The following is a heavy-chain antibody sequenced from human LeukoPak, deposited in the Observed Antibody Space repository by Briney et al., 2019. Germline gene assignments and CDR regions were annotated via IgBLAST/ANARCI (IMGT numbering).Heavy chain of an antibody. CDR1: GFTFSSYA. D-gene: IGHD2-8*01. CDR3: AKDTSIGKYCTNGVCSPFDY. J-gene: IGHJ4*02. Sequence: PGGSLRLSCAGSGFTFSSYAMSWVRQAPGQGLEWVSVISDSGDYTSYAASVRGRFTISRDNSRNTLYLQMISLRPEDTAVYYCAKDTSIGKYCTNGVCSPFDYWGQGTLVTVSS. V-gene: IGHV3-23*01. CDR2: ISDSGDYT.